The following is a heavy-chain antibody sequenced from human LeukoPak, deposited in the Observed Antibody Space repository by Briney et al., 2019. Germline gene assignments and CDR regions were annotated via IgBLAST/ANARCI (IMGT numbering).Heavy chain of an antibody. D-gene: IGHD2-21*02. CDR3: AKQYCAGDCFFDY. J-gene: IGHJ4*02. V-gene: IGHV3-23*01. CDR2: ISASGGGT. Sequence: LAAGSLRLSCAASGFTFSNYGMSWVRQAPGKGLEWVSGISASGGGTSYAYPVKGRFTISSDNSKKTLFLQMNSLRAEDTAVYYCAKQYCAGDCFFDYWGQGTLVTVSS. CDR1: GFTFSNYG.